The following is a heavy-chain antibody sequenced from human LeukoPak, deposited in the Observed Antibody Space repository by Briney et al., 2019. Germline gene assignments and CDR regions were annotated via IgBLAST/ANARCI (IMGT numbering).Heavy chain of an antibody. CDR3: ATDGGPFDH. Sequence: PGGSLRLSCAGSGFGFSGYWMSWVRQVPGKGLEWVANIKQDASERYYVDSVRGRFTISRDNTRNSQYLQMNSLRVEDTAMYYCATDGGPFDHWGQGILVTVSS. CDR2: IKQDASER. V-gene: IGHV3-7*01. CDR1: GFGFSGYW. D-gene: IGHD3-3*01. J-gene: IGHJ4*02.